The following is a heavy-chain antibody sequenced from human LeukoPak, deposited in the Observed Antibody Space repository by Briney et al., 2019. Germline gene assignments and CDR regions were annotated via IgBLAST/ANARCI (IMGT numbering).Heavy chain of an antibody. CDR2: IRYDGSNK. D-gene: IGHD2-2*01. V-gene: IGHV3-30*02. CDR1: GFTFSSYG. J-gene: IGHJ4*02. Sequence: GGSLRLSCAASGFTFSSYGMHWVRQAPGKGLEWVAFIRYDGSNKYYADSVKGRFTISRDNSKNTLYLQMNSLRAEDTAVYYCAKVVVVPAATELRYWGQGTLVTVSS. CDR3: AKVVVVPAATELRY.